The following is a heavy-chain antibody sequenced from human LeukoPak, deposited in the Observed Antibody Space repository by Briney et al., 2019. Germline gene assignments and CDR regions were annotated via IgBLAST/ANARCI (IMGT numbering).Heavy chain of an antibody. J-gene: IGHJ6*02. CDR1: GYTFTGYY. D-gene: IGHD6-19*01. CDR2: INPNSGGT. CDR3: ARERAVAGKDYYYGMDV. V-gene: IGHV1-2*02. Sequence: GASVTVSCKASGYTFTGYYMHWVRQAPGQGLEWMGWINPNSGGTNYAQKFQGRVTMTRDTSISTAYMELSRLRSDDTAVYYCARERAVAGKDYYYGMDVWGQGTTVTVSS.